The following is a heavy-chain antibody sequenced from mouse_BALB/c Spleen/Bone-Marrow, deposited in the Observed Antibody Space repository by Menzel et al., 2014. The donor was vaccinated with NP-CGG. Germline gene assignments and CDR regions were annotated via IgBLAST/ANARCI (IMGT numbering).Heavy chain of an antibody. J-gene: IGHJ2*01. CDR2: IYPGDGDS. CDR1: GYAFSVYW. Sequence: LVESGAELVRPGSSGKISCKASGYAFSVYWMNWVKQRPGQGLEWIGQIYPGDGDSNYNGKFKGRATLTADKSSNTAYMQLSSLTSEDSAVYFCARGGISVDYWRQGTTLTVSS. CDR3: ARGGISVDY. V-gene: IGHV1-80*01.